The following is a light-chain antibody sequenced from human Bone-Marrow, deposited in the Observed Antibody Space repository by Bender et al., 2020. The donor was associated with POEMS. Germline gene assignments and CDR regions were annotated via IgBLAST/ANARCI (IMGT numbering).Light chain of an antibody. CDR2: QDN. V-gene: IGLV3-1*01. J-gene: IGLJ2*01. Sequence: SYELTQPPSVSVSPGQTAIITCSGDKLGDKYACWYQQRPGQSPVLVIYQDNKRPSGVPERFSGSSSGNTATLTISGTQARDEADYYCQSWDSSHVVIGGGTRVTVL. CDR1: KLGDKY. CDR3: QSWDSSHVV.